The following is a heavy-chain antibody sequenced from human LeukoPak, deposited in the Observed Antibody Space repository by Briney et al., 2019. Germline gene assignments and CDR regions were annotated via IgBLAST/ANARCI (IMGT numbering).Heavy chain of an antibody. V-gene: IGHV1-46*01. Sequence: ASVKVSCKASGYTFTSYYMHWVRQAPGQGLEWMGIINPSGGSTSYAQKFQGRVTMTRDTSTSTAYMELRSLRSDDTAVYYCARDRGIAAAGTDYWGQGTLVTVSS. J-gene: IGHJ4*02. CDR2: INPSGGST. CDR3: ARDRGIAAAGTDY. CDR1: GYTFTSYY. D-gene: IGHD6-13*01.